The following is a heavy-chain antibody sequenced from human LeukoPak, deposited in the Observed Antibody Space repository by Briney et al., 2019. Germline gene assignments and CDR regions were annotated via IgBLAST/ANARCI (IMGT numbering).Heavy chain of an antibody. J-gene: IGHJ5*02. CDR3: AREGTAVTNLDWFDP. CDR2: ISYSGST. Sequence: SETLSLTCTVSAGSISSYYWSWIRQPPGKGLEWVGYISYSGSTNLNPSLKSRVTISVDTSKNQFSLKLSSVTAADTAVYYCAREGTAVTNLDWFDPWGQGTLVTVSS. V-gene: IGHV4-59*01. D-gene: IGHD1-1*01. CDR1: AGSISSYY.